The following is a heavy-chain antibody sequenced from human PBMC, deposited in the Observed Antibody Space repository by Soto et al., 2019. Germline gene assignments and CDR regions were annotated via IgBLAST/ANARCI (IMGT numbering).Heavy chain of an antibody. CDR3: ASSPYYCGSYYFGS. Sequence: EVQLVESGGGLIQPGGSLRLSCAASGFTVRTNYMSWVRQAPGKGLEWVSLIYSGSSAYYADSVKGRFTISRDNSKNTLYLQMNPLRAEDTAVYYCASSPYYCGSYYFGSWGQGTLVTVSS. D-gene: IGHD1-26*01. CDR2: IYSGSSA. CDR1: GFTVRTNY. V-gene: IGHV3-53*01. J-gene: IGHJ4*02.